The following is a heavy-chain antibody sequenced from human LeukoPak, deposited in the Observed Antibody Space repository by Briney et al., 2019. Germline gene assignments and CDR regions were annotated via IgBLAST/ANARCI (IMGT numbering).Heavy chain of an antibody. Sequence: SETLSLTCTVSGGSISSGTYYWSWIRQPAGKGLEWIGRIYTSGSTNYNPSLKSRVTISVDTSKNQFSLKLSSVTAADTAVYYCARDTEGIAAAGHFDYWGQGTLVTVSS. J-gene: IGHJ4*02. D-gene: IGHD6-13*01. V-gene: IGHV4-61*02. CDR3: ARDTEGIAAAGHFDY. CDR1: GGSISSGTYY. CDR2: IYTSGST.